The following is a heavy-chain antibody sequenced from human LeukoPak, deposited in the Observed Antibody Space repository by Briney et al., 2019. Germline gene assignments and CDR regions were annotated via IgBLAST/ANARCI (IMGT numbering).Heavy chain of an antibody. CDR1: GFTFSSYW. J-gene: IGHJ6*03. Sequence: GGSLRLSCAASGFTFSSYWMSWVRQAPGKGLEWVANIKQDGSEKYYVDSVKGRFTISRDNAKNSLYLQMNSLRAEDTVVYYCAASGSYDYCYYMDVWGKGTTVTISS. CDR2: IKQDGSEK. CDR3: AASGSYDYCYYMDV. V-gene: IGHV3-7*01. D-gene: IGHD1-26*01.